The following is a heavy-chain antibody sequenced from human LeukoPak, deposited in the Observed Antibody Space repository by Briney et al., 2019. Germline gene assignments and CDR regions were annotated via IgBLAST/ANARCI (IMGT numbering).Heavy chain of an antibody. V-gene: IGHV1-2*02. J-gene: IGHJ4*02. CDR3: AGGGSYLFPPTN. Sequence: ASVKVSCKASGYTFTGYYMNWVRQAPGQGLEWMGWINPNSGGTNYAQKFQGRGTITRDTSISTAYMELSRLRSDDTAVYYCAGGGSYLFPPTNWGQGTLVTVSS. CDR2: INPNSGGT. CDR1: GYTFTGYY. D-gene: IGHD1-26*01.